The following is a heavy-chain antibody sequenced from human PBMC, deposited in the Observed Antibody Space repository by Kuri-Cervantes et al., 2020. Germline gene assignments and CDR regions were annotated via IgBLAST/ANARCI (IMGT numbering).Heavy chain of an antibody. CDR3: ARRTAMVNGFDY. J-gene: IGHJ4*02. D-gene: IGHD5-18*01. CDR1: GFTFSSYW. CDR2: INSDGSST. V-gene: IGHV3-74*01. Sequence: GGSLRLSCAASGFTFSSYWMHWVRQAPGKGLVWVSRINSDGSSTSYADSVKGRFTISRDNAKNTLYLQMNSLRAEDTAVYYCARRTAMVNGFDYWGQGTRVTVSS.